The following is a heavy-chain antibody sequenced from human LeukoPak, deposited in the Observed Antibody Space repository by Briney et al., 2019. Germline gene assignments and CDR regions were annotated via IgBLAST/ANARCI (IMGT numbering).Heavy chain of an antibody. CDR2: ISSSSSYI. Sequence: MSGGSLRLSCAASGFTFSTYSMNWVRQAPGKGLEWVSSISSSSSYIYSADSVKGRFTIFRDNAKNSLYLQVNSLRAEDTAVYYCAREFEPDYFDYWGQGTLVTVSS. CDR3: AREFEPDYFDY. D-gene: IGHD1-14*01. J-gene: IGHJ4*02. V-gene: IGHV3-21*01. CDR1: GFTFSTYS.